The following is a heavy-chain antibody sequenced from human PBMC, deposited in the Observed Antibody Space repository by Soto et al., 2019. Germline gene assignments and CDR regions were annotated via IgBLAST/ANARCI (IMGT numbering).Heavy chain of an antibody. J-gene: IGHJ4*01. CDR1: GFTFSSYG. CDR2: ISYDGSNK. CDR3: AKDRSFVGWTVDY. D-gene: IGHD6-19*01. Sequence: QVQLVESGGGVVQPGRSLRLSCAASGFTFSSYGMHWVRQAPGKGLEWVAVISYDGSNKYYADSVKGRFTISRDNSKNTLYLQMNSLRAEDTTVYYCAKDRSFVGWTVDYWGHGTLVTVSS. V-gene: IGHV3-30*18.